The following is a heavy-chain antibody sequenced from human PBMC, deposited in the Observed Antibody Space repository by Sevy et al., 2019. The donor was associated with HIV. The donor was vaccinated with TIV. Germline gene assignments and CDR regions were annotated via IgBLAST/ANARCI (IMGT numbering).Heavy chain of an antibody. CDR1: GFTFSSYG. V-gene: IGHV3-33*08. Sequence: GGSLRLSCAASGFTFSSYGMHWVRQAPGKGLEWVAVIWYDGSNKYYADSVKGRFTISRDNSKNTLYLQMNSLRAEDTAVYYCASEYYDFWTGQSLGAFDIWGQGTMVTVSS. CDR2: IWYDGSNK. CDR3: ASEYYDFWTGQSLGAFDI. J-gene: IGHJ3*02. D-gene: IGHD3-3*01.